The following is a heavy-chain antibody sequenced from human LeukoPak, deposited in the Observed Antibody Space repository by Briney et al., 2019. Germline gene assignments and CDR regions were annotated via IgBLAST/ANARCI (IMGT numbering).Heavy chain of an antibody. J-gene: IGHJ3*02. D-gene: IGHD3-3*01. Sequence: GGSLRLSCAASGFIFDDHGMHWVRQAPGKGLEWVSGISWSSGIIGYADSVKGRFTISRDNAKNSLDLQMESLRTEDTAVYYCAKDTGSPADAITMEDNAFDIWGQGTMVTVSS. CDR3: AKDTGSPADAITMEDNAFDI. CDR1: GFIFDDHG. CDR2: ISWSSGII. V-gene: IGHV3-9*01.